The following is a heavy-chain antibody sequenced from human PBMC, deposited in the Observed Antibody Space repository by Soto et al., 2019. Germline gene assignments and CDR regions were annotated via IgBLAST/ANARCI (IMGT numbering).Heavy chain of an antibody. CDR3: AAGLTATTTFDI. CDR2: INAGNGNT. D-gene: IGHD1-7*01. J-gene: IGHJ3*02. CDR1: GYTFTSYA. Sequence: ASVKVSCKASGYTFTSYAMHWVRQAPGQRLEWMGWINAGNGNTKYSQKFQGRVTITRDTSASTTYMELSSLRSEDTAVYYCAAGLTATTTFDIWGQGTMGPVSS. V-gene: IGHV1-3*01.